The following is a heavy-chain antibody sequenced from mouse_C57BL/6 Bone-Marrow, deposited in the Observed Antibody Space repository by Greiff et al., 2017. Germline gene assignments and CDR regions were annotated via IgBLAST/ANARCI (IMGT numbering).Heavy chain of an antibody. CDR1: GYTFTSYW. V-gene: IGHV1-61*01. CDR3: ARERDY. Sequence: QVQLKESGAELVRPGSSVKLSCKASGYTFTSYWMDWVKQRTGQGLEWIGNIYPSDSVTHYTQKFKDKATLTGYKSSRTAYMQLSSLTSDDSSVFYCARERDYWGQGTTLTVSS. J-gene: IGHJ2*01. CDR2: IYPSDSVT.